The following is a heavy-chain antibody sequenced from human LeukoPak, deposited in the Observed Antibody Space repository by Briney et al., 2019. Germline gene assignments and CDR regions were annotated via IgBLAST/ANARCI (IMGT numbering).Heavy chain of an antibody. D-gene: IGHD2-21*02. J-gene: IGHJ4*02. CDR3: ARRGDPYYFDY. Sequence: GGSLRLSCAASGFTFSSYAMSWVRQAPGKGLEWVSAISGSGGSTYYADSVKGRFTISRDNSKNTLYLRLNSLRAEDTAVYYCARRGDPYYFDYWGQGALVTVSA. CDR2: ISGSGGST. CDR1: GFTFSSYA. V-gene: IGHV3-23*01.